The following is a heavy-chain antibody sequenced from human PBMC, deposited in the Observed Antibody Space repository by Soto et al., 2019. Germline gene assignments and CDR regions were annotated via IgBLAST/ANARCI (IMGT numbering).Heavy chain of an antibody. CDR2: IYNGGST. V-gene: IGHV4-30-4*01. CDR3: ARAPVGLDTISYFDY. J-gene: IGHJ4*02. Sequence: SETLSLTCTVSGDSVSRVVFHWAWLRRPPGKGLEWIGYIYNGGSTYYRPSLESRMYMSLDATRNHYSLRLTSVTAADTAVYFCARAPVGLDTISYFDYWGQGKLVTVSS. D-gene: IGHD3-3*01. CDR1: GDSVSRVVFH.